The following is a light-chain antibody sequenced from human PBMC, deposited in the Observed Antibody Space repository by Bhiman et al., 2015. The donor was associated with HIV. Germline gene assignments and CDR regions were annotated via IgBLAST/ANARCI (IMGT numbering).Light chain of an antibody. V-gene: IGLV3-1*01. CDR3: QAWDTSTEV. Sequence: SFELTQDPDVSVALGQTVTITCRGDSLRAFYASWYQQKPGQSPVLVIYQDYKRPSGIPERFSGSNSGNTATLTISGTRAMDEGDYYCQAWDTSTEVFGTGTKVTVL. CDR2: QDY. J-gene: IGLJ1*01. CDR1: SLRAFY.